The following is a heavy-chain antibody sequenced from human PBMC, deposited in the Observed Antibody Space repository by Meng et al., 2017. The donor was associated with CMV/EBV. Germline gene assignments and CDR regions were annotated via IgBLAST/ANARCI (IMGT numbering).Heavy chain of an antibody. CDR1: GYSITSYW. V-gene: IGHV5-10-1*01. D-gene: IGHD1-1*01. CDR3: ARHRPNWNRDY. J-gene: IGHJ4*02. Sequence: SCKGSGYSITSYWIGWVRQMPGKGLEWMGRIDPSDSYTNYSPSFQGHVTISADKSISTAYLQWSSLKASDTAMYYCARHRPNWNRDYWGQGTLVTVSS. CDR2: IDPSDSYT.